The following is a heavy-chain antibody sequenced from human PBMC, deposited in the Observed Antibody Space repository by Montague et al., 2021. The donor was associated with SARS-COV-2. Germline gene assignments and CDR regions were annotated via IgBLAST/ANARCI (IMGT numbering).Heavy chain of an antibody. CDR1: GGSISSSSYY. D-gene: IGHD3-22*01. CDR3: ARFPTSYYYDSKAAPATPDAFDL. V-gene: IGHV4-39*01. Sequence: SETLSLTCTVSGGSISSSSYYWGWIRQPPGKGLEWMGSIYYSGSTYYNPSLKSRVTISVDTSKNQFSLKLSSVTAADTAVYYCARFPTSYYYDSKAAPATPDAFDLWGQGTMVTVSS. CDR2: IYYSGST. J-gene: IGHJ3*01.